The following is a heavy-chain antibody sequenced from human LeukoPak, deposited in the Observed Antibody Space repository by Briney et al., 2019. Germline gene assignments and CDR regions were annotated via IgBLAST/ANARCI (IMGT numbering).Heavy chain of an antibody. CDR2: IYYSGST. CDR3: ARQSGSYYYYYGMDV. J-gene: IGHJ6*02. CDR1: GGSISSYY. D-gene: IGHD1-26*01. V-gene: IGHV4-59*08. Sequence: SETLSLTCTVSGGSISSYYWSWIRQPPGKGLGWIGYIYYSGSTNYNPSLKSRVTISVDTSKNQFSLKLSSVTAADTAVYYCARQSGSYYYYYGMDVWGQGTTVTVSS.